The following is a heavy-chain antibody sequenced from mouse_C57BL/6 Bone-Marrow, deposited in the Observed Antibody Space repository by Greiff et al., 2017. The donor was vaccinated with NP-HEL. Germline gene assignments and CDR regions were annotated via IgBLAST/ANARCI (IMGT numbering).Heavy chain of an antibody. CDR2: INPSSGYT. J-gene: IGHJ2*01. D-gene: IGHD1-1*01. Sequence: VQLQQSGAELAKPGASVKLSCKASGYTFTSYWMHWVKQRPGQGLEWIGYINPSSGYTKYNQKFKDKATLTADKSSSTAYMQLSSLTYEDSAVYFCARNYGSSSYYFDYWGQGTTLTVSS. V-gene: IGHV1-7*01. CDR1: GYTFTSYW. CDR3: ARNYGSSSYYFDY.